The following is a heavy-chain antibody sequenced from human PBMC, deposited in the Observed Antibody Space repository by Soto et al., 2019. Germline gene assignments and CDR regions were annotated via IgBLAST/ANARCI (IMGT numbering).Heavy chain of an antibody. CDR1: GGSISRYY. D-gene: IGHD6-19*01. J-gene: IGHJ4*02. V-gene: IGHV4-4*07. Sequence: PETLPLTCTVSGGSISRYYWRWIRQPAGKGLEWIGRIYTSGSTNYSPSLKSLVTMSVDTSKNQFSMKLSSVTAADTAVYYCARAYSSGWYFYDYWGQATRATV. CDR2: IYTSGST. CDR3: ARAYSSGWYFYDY.